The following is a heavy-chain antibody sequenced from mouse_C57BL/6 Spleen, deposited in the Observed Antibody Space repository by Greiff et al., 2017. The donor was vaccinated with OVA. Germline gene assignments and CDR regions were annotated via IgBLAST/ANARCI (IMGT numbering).Heavy chain of an antibody. CDR1: GFTFSDYG. Sequence: EVQVVESGGGLVKPGGSLKLSCAASGFTFSDYGMHWVRQAPEKGLEWVAYISSGSSTIYYADTVKGRFTISRDNAKNTLFLQMTSLRSEDTAMYYCARPKPYLYYFDYWGQGTTLTVSS. J-gene: IGHJ2*01. CDR2: ISSGSSTI. CDR3: ARPKPYLYYFDY. D-gene: IGHD1-1*01. V-gene: IGHV5-17*01.